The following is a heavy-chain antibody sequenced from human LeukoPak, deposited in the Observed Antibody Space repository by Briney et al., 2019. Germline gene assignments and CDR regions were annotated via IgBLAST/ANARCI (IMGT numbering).Heavy chain of an antibody. CDR3: ARGGGLDV. J-gene: IGHJ6*01. Sequence: GGSLRLSCAASGFTFSSYWMNWARQAPGQGLEWLASIDHNGNVKYYVDSVKGRFTISRDNAKNSLYLQMSNLRAEDTAVYFCARGGGLDVWGQGATVTVSS. D-gene: IGHD3-16*01. CDR2: IDHNGNVK. V-gene: IGHV3-7*03. CDR1: GFTFSSYW.